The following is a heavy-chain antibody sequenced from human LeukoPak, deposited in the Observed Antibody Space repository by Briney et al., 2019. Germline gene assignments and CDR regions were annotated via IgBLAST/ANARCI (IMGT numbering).Heavy chain of an antibody. CDR1: GGTFSSYA. Sequence: GASVKVSCKASGGTFSSYAISWVRQAPGQGLEWMGGIIPIFGTANYAQKFQGRVTITADESTSTAYMELSSLRSEDTAVYYCARGSQQLRWDGDYWGQGTLVTVSS. J-gene: IGHJ4*02. CDR3: ARGSQQLRWDGDY. D-gene: IGHD6-13*01. CDR2: IIPIFGTA. V-gene: IGHV1-69*13.